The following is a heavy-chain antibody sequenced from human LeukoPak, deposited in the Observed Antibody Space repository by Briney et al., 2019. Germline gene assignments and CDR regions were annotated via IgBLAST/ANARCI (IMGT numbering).Heavy chain of an antibody. CDR3: ARHYSYGYIDY. CDR1: GGSISSYY. Sequence: PSETLSLTCTVSGGSISSYYWSWIRQPPGKGLEWIGYIYYSGSTNYNPSLKSRVTISVDTSKNQSSLKLSSVTAADTAVYYCARHYSYGYIDYWGQGTLVTVSS. D-gene: IGHD5-18*01. V-gene: IGHV4-59*01. CDR2: IYYSGST. J-gene: IGHJ4*02.